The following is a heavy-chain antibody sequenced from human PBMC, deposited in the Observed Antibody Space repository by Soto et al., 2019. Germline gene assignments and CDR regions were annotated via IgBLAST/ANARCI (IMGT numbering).Heavy chain of an antibody. CDR3: ARGRVVTAIPYYYYPMEV. Sequence: QVQLVQSGAEVKKPGSSVKVSCKASGGTFSNYAISWVRQAPGQGLEWMGGIIPILGTANSAQKFQGRVTITADESTSTAYMELSSLRSEDTAVFYCARGRVVTAIPYYYYPMEVWGQGTTVTVSS. V-gene: IGHV1-69*01. D-gene: IGHD2-21*02. CDR1: GGTFSNYA. CDR2: IIPILGTA. J-gene: IGHJ6*02.